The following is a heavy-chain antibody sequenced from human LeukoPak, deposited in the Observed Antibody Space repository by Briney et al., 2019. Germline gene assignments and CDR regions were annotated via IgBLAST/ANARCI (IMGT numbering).Heavy chain of an antibody. CDR2: IIPIFGTA. CDR3: ARVPRDIALLDY. Sequence: SVKVSCKASGGTFSSYAISWVRQAPGQGLEWMGGIIPIFGTANYAQKFQGRVTITADKSTSTAYMELSSLRSEDTAVYYCARVPRDIALLDYWGQGTLVTVSS. J-gene: IGHJ4*02. V-gene: IGHV1-69*06. D-gene: IGHD5-12*01. CDR1: GGTFSSYA.